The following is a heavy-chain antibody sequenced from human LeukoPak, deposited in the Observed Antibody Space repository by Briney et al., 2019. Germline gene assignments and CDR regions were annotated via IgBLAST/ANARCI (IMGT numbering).Heavy chain of an antibody. CDR3: AKRDYYYGMDV. CDR1: GFRFSSYA. Sequence: GGSLRLACAASGFRFSSYAMSWVRQAPGKGLEWVSAISGSGVSTYYADSVKGRFTVSRDNSKNTLYLQMNSLRAEDTAVYYCAKRDYYYGMDVWGQGTTVTVSS. CDR2: ISGSGVST. J-gene: IGHJ6*02. V-gene: IGHV3-23*01.